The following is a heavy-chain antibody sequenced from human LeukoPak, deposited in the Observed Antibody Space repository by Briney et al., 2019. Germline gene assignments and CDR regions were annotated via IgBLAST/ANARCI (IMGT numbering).Heavy chain of an antibody. CDR1: GFIFSSYA. CDR2: ISGNGGST. J-gene: IGHJ6*02. CDR3: AKSNDFWSGYYYCYYGMDV. V-gene: IGHV3-23*01. D-gene: IGHD3-3*01. Sequence: PGGSLRLSCAASGFIFSSYAMSWVRQAPGKGLEWVSAISGNGGSTYYADSVKGRFTISRDNSKNTLYLQMNSLRAEDTAVYYCAKSNDFWSGYYYCYYGMDVWGQGTTVTVSS.